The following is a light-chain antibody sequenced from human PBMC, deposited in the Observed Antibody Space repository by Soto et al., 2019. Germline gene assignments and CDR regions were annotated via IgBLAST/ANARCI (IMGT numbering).Light chain of an antibody. CDR3: QQYNSWPFT. V-gene: IGKV3-15*01. CDR2: EAS. CDR1: QSVSSD. J-gene: IGKJ3*01. Sequence: TQSPSSLSASVGDRVTITCRASQSVSSDLAWYQQKPGQAPRLLIYEASIRATGIAARFSGSGSGTEFTLTISSLQSEDSAVYWCQQYNSWPFTFGPGTKVEFK.